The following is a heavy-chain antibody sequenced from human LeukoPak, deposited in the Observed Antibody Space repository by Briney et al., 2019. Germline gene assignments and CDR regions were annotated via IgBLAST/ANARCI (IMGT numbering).Heavy chain of an antibody. CDR2: INHSGST. V-gene: IGHV4-34*01. J-gene: IGHJ6*03. CDR3: ARRRYSYGKKGYYYMDV. D-gene: IGHD5-18*01. CDR1: GGSFSGYY. Sequence: PSETLSLTCAVYGGSFSGYYWSWIRQPPGKGLEWIGEINHSGSTNYNPSLKSRVTISVDTSKNQFSLKLSSVTAADTAVYYCARRRYSYGKKGYYYMDVWGKGTTVTISS.